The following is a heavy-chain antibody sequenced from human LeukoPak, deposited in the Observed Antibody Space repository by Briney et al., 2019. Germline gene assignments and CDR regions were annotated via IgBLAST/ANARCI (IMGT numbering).Heavy chain of an antibody. CDR2: IYYSGST. Sequence: SETLSLTCTVSGGSISSYYWSWIRQPPGKGLEWIGYIYYSGSTNYNPSLESRVTISVDTSKNQFSLKLNSVTAADTAVYYCARVGAMYYYGSEPHWFDPWGQGTLVTVSS. J-gene: IGHJ5*02. CDR3: ARVGAMYYYGSEPHWFDP. V-gene: IGHV4-59*01. D-gene: IGHD3-10*01. CDR1: GGSISSYY.